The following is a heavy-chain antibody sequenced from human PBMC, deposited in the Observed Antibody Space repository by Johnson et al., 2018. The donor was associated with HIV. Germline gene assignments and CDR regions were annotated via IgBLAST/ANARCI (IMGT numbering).Heavy chain of an antibody. CDR2: ISHDGSNT. J-gene: IGHJ3*02. CDR3: ARGITMIPDAFDI. CDR1: GFTFSSYA. V-gene: IGHV3-30*14. D-gene: IGHD3-22*01. Sequence: VQLVESGGGVVQPGRSLRLSCAASGFTFSSYAMHWVRQAPGKGLEWVAVISHDGSNTYYADSVKGRFTISRDNSKNTLYLQMNSLRAEDTAVYYCARGITMIPDAFDIWGQGTMVTVSS.